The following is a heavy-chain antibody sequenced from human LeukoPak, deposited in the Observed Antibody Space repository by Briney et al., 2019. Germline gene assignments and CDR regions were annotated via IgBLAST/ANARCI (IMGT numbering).Heavy chain of an antibody. Sequence: GGSLRLSCAASGFTFSDSYMTWIRQAPGKGLEWVSYISNSGSSIYYADSVKGRFTTSRDNAKSSLYLQMNSLRAEDTAVYYCARDPYSGGYGDYYYYYMDLWGQGTTVTISS. CDR2: ISNSGSSI. J-gene: IGHJ6*03. CDR3: ARDPYSGGYGDYYYYYMDL. D-gene: IGHD1-26*01. CDR1: GFTFSDSY. V-gene: IGHV3-11*04.